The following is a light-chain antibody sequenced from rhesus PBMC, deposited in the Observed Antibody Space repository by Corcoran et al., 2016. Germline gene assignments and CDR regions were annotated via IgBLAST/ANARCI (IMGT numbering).Light chain of an antibody. V-gene: IGKV3-42*03. CDR2: GAS. Sequence: EIVMTQSPATLSLSPGERATLSCRASQSVSSSLAWYQQQPGQAPRLLIDGASSRATGIPDRFSGSGCGTGFTLTISNLEPEDFAVYYCQQYSNWPHSFGQGTKVEIK. CDR3: QQYSNWPHS. CDR1: QSVSSS. J-gene: IGKJ2*01.